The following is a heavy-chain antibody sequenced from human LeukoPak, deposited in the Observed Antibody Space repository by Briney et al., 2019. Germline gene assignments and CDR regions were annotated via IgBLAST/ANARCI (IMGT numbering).Heavy chain of an antibody. D-gene: IGHD3-3*01. J-gene: IGHJ5*02. CDR2: IYHSGST. CDR1: GGSISSGGYS. Sequence: SETLSLTCAVSGGSISSGGYSWSWIRRPPGKGLEWIGYIYHSGSTYYNPSLKSRVTISVDRSKNQFSLKLSSVTAADTAVYYCARGAYYDFTMYNWFDPWGQGSLVTVSS. V-gene: IGHV4-30-2*01. CDR3: ARGAYYDFTMYNWFDP.